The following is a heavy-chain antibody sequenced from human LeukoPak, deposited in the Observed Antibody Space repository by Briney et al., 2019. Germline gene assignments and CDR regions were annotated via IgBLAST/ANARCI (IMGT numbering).Heavy chain of an antibody. J-gene: IGHJ6*03. Sequence: GASVRVSCKASGGTFISYAISWVRQAPGQGLEWMGGIIPIFGTANYAQKFQGRVTITTDESTSTAYMELSSLRSEDTAVYYCARVATISSRYYYYMDVWGKGTTVTVSS. D-gene: IGHD5-12*01. V-gene: IGHV1-69*05. CDR2: IIPIFGTA. CDR1: GGTFISYA. CDR3: ARVATISSRYYYYMDV.